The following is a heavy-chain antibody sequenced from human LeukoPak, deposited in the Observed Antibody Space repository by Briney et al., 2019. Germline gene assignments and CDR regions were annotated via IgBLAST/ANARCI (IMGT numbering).Heavy chain of an antibody. J-gene: IGHJ4*02. D-gene: IGHD2-15*01. CDR2: IRYDGSNK. Sequence: GGSLRLSCAASGFPFNSYGMHWVRQAPGKGLEGVAFIRYDGSNKYYADSVKGRFTISRDNSKNTVYLQMNSLRVDDTAVYYCARRDIVVVVSASDYWGQGTLVTVSS. CDR1: GFPFNSYG. V-gene: IGHV3-30*02. CDR3: ARRDIVVVVSASDY.